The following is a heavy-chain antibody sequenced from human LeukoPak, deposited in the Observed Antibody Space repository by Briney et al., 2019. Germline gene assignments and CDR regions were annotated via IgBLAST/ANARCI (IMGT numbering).Heavy chain of an antibody. CDR2: ISSGSSAI. CDR3: ARGHTAVTRHFDF. J-gene: IGHJ4*02. D-gene: IGHD4-17*01. Sequence: GGSLRLSCAASGFTFSSYGMHWVRQAPVKGLEWVSIISSGSSAIFSADALKGRFTISRDDAKNLLYLDMNSLRAEDTAVYYCARGHTAVTRHFDFWGQGTLVTVSS. CDR1: GFTFSSYG. V-gene: IGHV3-21*01.